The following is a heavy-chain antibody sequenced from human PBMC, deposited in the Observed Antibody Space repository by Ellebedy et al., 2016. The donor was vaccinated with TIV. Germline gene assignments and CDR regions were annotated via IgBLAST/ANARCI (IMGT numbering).Heavy chain of an antibody. D-gene: IGHD2-8*01. V-gene: IGHV3-23*01. Sequence: PGGSLRLSCAVSGFTFSDYAMSWVRQAPGKGLEWVSAINRGGSTYYADSVKGRFTISRDNSKNTLYLQMNSLRAEDTAVYYCAKDLLIGTWGWFDPWGQGTLVSVSS. CDR2: INRGGST. J-gene: IGHJ5*02. CDR1: GFTFSDYA. CDR3: AKDLLIGTWGWFDP.